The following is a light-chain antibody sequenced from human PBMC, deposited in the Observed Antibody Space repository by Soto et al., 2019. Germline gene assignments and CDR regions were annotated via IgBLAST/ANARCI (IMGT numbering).Light chain of an antibody. CDR2: AAS. CDR3: QQANSFPHT. J-gene: IGKJ2*01. Sequence: DIQMTQSPSSVSASVGDRVTITCRASQGISSWLAWYQQKPGKAPKLLIYAASSLQSGVPSRFXXXXXGXDXXXXXXXLQPEDFATYYCQQANSFPHTFGQGTKLEIK. CDR1: QGISSW. V-gene: IGKV1-12*01.